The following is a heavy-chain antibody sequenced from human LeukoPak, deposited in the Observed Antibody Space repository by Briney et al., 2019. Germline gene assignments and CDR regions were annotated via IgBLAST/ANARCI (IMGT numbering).Heavy chain of an antibody. CDR2: ISYDGSNK. CDR1: GFTFSSYG. J-gene: IGHJ3*02. CDR3: AKTYYYASSGYSAFRAFDI. D-gene: IGHD3-22*01. V-gene: IGHV3-30*18. Sequence: GGSLRLSCAASGFTFSSYGMQWVRQAPGKGLEGGAVISYDGSNKYYADSVRGRFTISRDNSKNTLYLQMTSLRAEDTAVYYCAKTYYYASSGYSAFRAFDIWGQGTMVTVSS.